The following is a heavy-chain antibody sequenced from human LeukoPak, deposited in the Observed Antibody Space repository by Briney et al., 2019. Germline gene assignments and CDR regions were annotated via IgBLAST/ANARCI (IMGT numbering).Heavy chain of an antibody. Sequence: GGSLRLSCAASGFTFSDYNMRWIRQAPGKGLEWVSSISRSGSTKYYADSVKGRFTISRDNSKSTLYLQMNSLRAEDTAVYYCSRSRPKFKDFDYWGQGTLVTVSS. CDR2: ISRSGSTK. CDR1: GFTFSDYN. V-gene: IGHV3-11*04. CDR3: SRSRPKFKDFDY. J-gene: IGHJ4*02.